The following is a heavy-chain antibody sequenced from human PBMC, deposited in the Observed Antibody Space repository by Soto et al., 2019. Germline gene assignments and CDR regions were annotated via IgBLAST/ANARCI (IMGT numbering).Heavy chain of an antibody. V-gene: IGHV4-31*03. Sequence: QVQLQESGPGLVKPSQTLSLTCTVSGGSISSGGYYWSWIRQHPGKGLEWIGYIYYSGSTYYNPSLKSRVTISVDTSKNQFSLKLSSVTAADTAVYYCARRSSGWYAKSIWCFDLWGRGTLVTVSS. CDR2: IYYSGST. CDR3: ARRSSGWYAKSIWCFDL. CDR1: GGSISSGGYY. D-gene: IGHD6-19*01. J-gene: IGHJ2*01.